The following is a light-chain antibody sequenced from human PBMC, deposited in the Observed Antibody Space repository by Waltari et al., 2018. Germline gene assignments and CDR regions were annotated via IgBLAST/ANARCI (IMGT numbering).Light chain of an antibody. J-gene: IGLJ3*02. CDR2: EGS. CDR1: SSDVGSYNL. Sequence: QSALTQPASVSGSPGQSITIPCTGTSSDVGSYNLVSWYQQHPGKAPQLMIYEGSKRPSGVSNRFSGSKSGNTASLTISGLQAEDEADYYCCSYAGSSWVFGGGTKLTVL. CDR3: CSYAGSSWV. V-gene: IGLV2-23*01.